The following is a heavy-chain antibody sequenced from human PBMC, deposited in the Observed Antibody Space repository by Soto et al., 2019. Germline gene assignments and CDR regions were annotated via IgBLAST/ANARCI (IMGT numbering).Heavy chain of an antibody. CDR3: ASVLNYYGSGSYYPFDP. CDR1: GGSISSGDYY. D-gene: IGHD3-10*01. J-gene: IGHJ5*02. V-gene: IGHV4-30-4*01. Sequence: SETLSLTCTVSGGSISSGDYYWSWIRQPPGKGLEWIGYIYYSGSTYYNPSLKSRVTISVDTSKNQFSLKLSSVTAADTAVYYCASVLNYYGSGSYYPFDPWGQGTLVTVSS. CDR2: IYYSGST.